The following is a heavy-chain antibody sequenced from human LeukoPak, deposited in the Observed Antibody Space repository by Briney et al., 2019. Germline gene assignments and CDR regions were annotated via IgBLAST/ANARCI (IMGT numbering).Heavy chain of an antibody. CDR3: ASQLRYFGIFDY. Sequence: SETLSLTCTVSGVSTSSYYWSWIRQPAGKGLEWIGRIYTSGSTNYNPSLESRVTMSVDTSKNQFSLNLSSVTAADTAIYYCASQLRYFGIFDYWGQGSLVTVSS. J-gene: IGHJ4*02. CDR1: GVSTSSYY. D-gene: IGHD3-9*01. V-gene: IGHV4-4*07. CDR2: IYTSGST.